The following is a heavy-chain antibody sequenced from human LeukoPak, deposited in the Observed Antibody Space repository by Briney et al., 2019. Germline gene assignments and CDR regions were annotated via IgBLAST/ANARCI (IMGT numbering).Heavy chain of an antibody. V-gene: IGHV4-4*07. J-gene: IGHJ4*02. CDR3: AGWVFSSGWYSFDY. Sequence: PSETLSLTRTVSGGSISSYYWSWIRQPAGKGLEWIGRIYTSGSTNYNPSLKSRVTMSVDTSKNQFSLKLSSVTAADTAVYYCAGWVFSSGWYSFDYWGQGTLVTVSS. CDR2: IYTSGST. D-gene: IGHD6-19*01. CDR1: GGSISSYY.